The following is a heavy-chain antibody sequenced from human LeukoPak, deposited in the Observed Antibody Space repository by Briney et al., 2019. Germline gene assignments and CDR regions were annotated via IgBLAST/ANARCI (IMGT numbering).Heavy chain of an antibody. J-gene: IGHJ3*02. CDR2: IYYTGSS. D-gene: IGHD1-26*01. Sequence: SETLSLTCTVSGDSISSSYWSWIRQPPGKGLEWIGYIYYTGSSYYNPSLKSRATTSIDMSKNQFSLKLSSVTAADTAVYYCARGRGATRDDAFDIWGQGTMVTVSS. CDR3: ARGRGATRDDAFDI. CDR1: GDSISSSY. V-gene: IGHV4-59*12.